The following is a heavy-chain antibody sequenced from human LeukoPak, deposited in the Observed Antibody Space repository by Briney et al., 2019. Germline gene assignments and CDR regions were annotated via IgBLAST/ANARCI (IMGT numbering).Heavy chain of an antibody. CDR1: GGSISSGGYY. CDR3: ARANSGYDVEFDY. V-gene: IGHV4-31*03. D-gene: IGHD5-12*01. CDR2: IYYSGST. Sequence: PSETLSLTCTVSGGSISSGGYYWSWIRQHPGKGLEWVGYIYYSGSTYYNPSLKSRVTISVDTSKNQFSLKLSSVTAADTAVYYCARANSGYDVEFDYWGQGTLVTVSS. J-gene: IGHJ4*02.